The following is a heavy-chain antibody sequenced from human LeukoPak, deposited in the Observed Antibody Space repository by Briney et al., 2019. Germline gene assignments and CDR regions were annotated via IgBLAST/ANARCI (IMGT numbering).Heavy chain of an antibody. CDR2: ISSSGTTI. CDR1: GFTFSSYG. V-gene: IGHV3-48*01. Sequence: GGSLRLSCAASGFTFSSYGMSWVRQAPGKGLEWISYISSSGTTIYYADSVKGRFTISRDNAKNSLSLQMNGLRADDTAAYYCARDFGSGRRWFDYWGRGTLVTVSS. D-gene: IGHD4-23*01. CDR3: ARDFGSGRRWFDY. J-gene: IGHJ4*02.